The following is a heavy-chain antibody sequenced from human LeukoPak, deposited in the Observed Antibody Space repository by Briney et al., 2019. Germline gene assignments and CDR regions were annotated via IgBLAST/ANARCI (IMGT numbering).Heavy chain of an antibody. J-gene: IGHJ4*02. CDR1: GFTFSSYW. CDR2: INQDGSDK. V-gene: IGHV3-7*01. CDR3: ARDLFSCGANQDDF. D-gene: IGHD5-18*01. Sequence: PGGSLRLSCAASGFTFSSYWMNWVRQAPGKGLEWVANINQDGSDKYYVDSVKGRFTISRDNAKRSLYLQMNSLRAEDTAVYYCARDLFSCGANQDDFWGQGTLVTVSS.